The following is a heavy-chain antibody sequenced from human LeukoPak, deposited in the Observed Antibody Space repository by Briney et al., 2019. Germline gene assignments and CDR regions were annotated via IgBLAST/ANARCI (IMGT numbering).Heavy chain of an antibody. J-gene: IGHJ4*02. V-gene: IGHV3-74*01. D-gene: IGHD3-10*01. Sequence: GALRLSCAAPGFTFSTYWMHWVRQAPGKGLVWVSRIKSDGSTTNYADLVRGRLTVYRDNAKNTLYLQMSSPRAEAADMYFCARVGGRGSIGGDCWGQGTLVTVSS. CDR1: GFTFSTYW. CDR2: IKSDGSTT. CDR3: ARVGGRGSIGGDC.